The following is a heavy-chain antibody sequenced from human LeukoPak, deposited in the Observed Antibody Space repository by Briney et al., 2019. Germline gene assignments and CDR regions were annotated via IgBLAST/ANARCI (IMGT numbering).Heavy chain of an antibody. CDR2: INSDGSST. CDR3: ARVGASSGYQDRWATVGY. J-gene: IGHJ4*02. D-gene: IGHD3-22*01. V-gene: IGHV3-74*01. CDR1: GFTFSSYW. Sequence: GGSLRLSCAASGFTFSSYWMHWVRQAPGKGLVWVSRINSDGSSTSYADSVKGRFTISRDNSKNTLFLQMNTLRVEDTAVYYCARVGASSGYQDRWATVGYWGQGTLVIVPS.